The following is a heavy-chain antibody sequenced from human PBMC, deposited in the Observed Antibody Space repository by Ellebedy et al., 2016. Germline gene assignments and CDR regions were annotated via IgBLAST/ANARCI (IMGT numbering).Heavy chain of an antibody. CDR3: ARRPSIVTAGGFDM. CDR1: GYTFSNYW. CDR2: IYPADSDT. J-gene: IGHJ3*02. D-gene: IGHD1-26*01. V-gene: IGHV5-51*01. Sequence: GESLKISXKGSGYTFSNYWIGWVRQMPGKGLEWMGIIYPADSDTRYSPSFQGQVTISADKSISTAYLQRSSLKASDTAMYYCARRPSIVTAGGFDMWGQGTMVTVSS.